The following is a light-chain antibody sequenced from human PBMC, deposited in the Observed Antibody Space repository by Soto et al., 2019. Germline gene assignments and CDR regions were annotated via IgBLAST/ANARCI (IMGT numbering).Light chain of an antibody. V-gene: IGKV1-5*01. CDR2: DAS. J-gene: IGKJ1*01. Sequence: DIQMTQSPSTLSASVGDRFTIAFRASQSISSWLAWYQQKPGKAPKLLIYDASSLESGVPSRFSGSGSGTEFTLTISSLQPDDFATYYCQQYNSYGWTFGQGTKVDIK. CDR3: QQYNSYGWT. CDR1: QSISSW.